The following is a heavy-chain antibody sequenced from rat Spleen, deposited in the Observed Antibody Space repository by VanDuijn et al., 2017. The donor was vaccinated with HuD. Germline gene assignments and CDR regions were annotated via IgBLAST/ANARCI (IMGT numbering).Heavy chain of an antibody. CDR1: GFTFSNYY. Sequence: EVQLVESGGGLVQPGRSLKLSCAASGFTFSNYYMAWVRQAPKKGLEWVATVSISGSRTYYADSVKGRFTISRDNAKSSLYLQMNSLKSEDTATYYCARRDGGYRDWGQGVMGTVSS. V-gene: IGHV5-22*01. CDR3: ARRDGGYRD. CDR2: VSISGSRT. J-gene: IGHJ2*01. D-gene: IGHD1-11*01.